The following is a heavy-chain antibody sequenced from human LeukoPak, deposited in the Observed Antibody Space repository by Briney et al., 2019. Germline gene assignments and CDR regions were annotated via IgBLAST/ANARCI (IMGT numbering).Heavy chain of an antibody. D-gene: IGHD5-24*01. CDR2: ISSSSSYI. CDR1: GFTFSSYS. CDR3: ASARGYNHHFEY. J-gene: IGHJ4*02. V-gene: IGHV3-21*01. Sequence: GGSLRLSCAASGFTFSSYSMNWVRQAPGKGLEWVSSISSSSSYIYYADSVKGRFTISRDNAKNSLYLQMNSLRAEDTAVYYCASARGYNHHFEYWGQGTLVTVSS.